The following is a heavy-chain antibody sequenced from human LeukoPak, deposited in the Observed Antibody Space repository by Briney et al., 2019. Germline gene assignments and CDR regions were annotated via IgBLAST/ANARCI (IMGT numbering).Heavy chain of an antibody. V-gene: IGHV4-39*07. J-gene: IGHJ6*03. Sequence: PSETLSLTCTVSGDSFTSVTDYWAWIRQPPGKGLEWIASGDYSGGTYYNPSLESRVAISADMSKNQISLKLTSVTAADTAVYYCASGQQHYYYYYYMDVWGKGTTVTVSS. CDR2: GDYSGGT. CDR1: GDSFTSVTDY. D-gene: IGHD6-13*01. CDR3: ASGQQHYYYYYYMDV.